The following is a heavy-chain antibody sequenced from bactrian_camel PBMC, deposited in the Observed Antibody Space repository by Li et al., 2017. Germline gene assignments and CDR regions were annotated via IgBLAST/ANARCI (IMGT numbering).Heavy chain of an antibody. CDR3: ASRGGYDANSFEQRKYTY. CDR1: GFTFSVNA. D-gene: IGHD5*01. Sequence: DVQLVESGGGYVQPGGSLRLSCATSGFTFSVNAMSWARQAPGKGLEWVSAIAPGSSATDHADSVKGRFTISQDHAKKTLYLQMSNLKPEDTAMYYCASRGGYDANSFEQRKYTYWGPGTQVTVS. V-gene: IGHV3S40*01. J-gene: IGHJ4*01. CDR2: IAPGSSAT.